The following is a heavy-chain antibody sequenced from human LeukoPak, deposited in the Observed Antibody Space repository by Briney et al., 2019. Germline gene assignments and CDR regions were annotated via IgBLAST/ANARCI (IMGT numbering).Heavy chain of an antibody. CDR1: GFTFSDYW. V-gene: IGHV3-21*01. D-gene: IGHD5-18*01. CDR2: ISGSGGST. J-gene: IGHJ4*02. Sequence: GGSLRLSCAAPGFTFSDYWMHWVRQAPGQGLVWVSAISGSGGSTYYASSVKGRFTISRDNAKNSLYLKMNSLGAEDTAVDYCARGIELWPDGHPFFDYWGQGTLVTVSS. CDR3: ARGIELWPDGHPFFDY.